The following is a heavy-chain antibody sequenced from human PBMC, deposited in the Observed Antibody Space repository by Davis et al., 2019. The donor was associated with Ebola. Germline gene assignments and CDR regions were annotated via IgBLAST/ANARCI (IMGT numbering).Heavy chain of an antibody. Sequence: AASVKVSCKAVRDTLTSYAMTWVRQVPGQGLEWMGGIIPVFRTASYAQKFQGRVTITADESTRTAYMELSALRSEDTAVYYCAHLGPQRYCSGGGCHGYLDYWGQGTLVTVSS. CDR3: AHLGPQRYCSGGGCHGYLDY. V-gene: IGHV1-69*13. CDR2: IIPVFRTA. D-gene: IGHD2-15*01. J-gene: IGHJ4*02. CDR1: RDTLTSYA.